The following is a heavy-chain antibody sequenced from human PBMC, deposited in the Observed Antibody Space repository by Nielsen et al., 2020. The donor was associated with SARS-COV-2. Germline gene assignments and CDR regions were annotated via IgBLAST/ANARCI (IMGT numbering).Heavy chain of an antibody. D-gene: IGHD2-2*01. CDR1: GGSISSRNYY. J-gene: IGHJ3*02. CDR2: IYYRGSV. Sequence: SETLSLTCTVSGGSISSRNYYWGWIRQPPGKGLEWIGTIYYRGSVSYNPSLRNRVTIYVDTSKKHFSLKLTSVTAADTAVYFCARGDIAVVPAAMFRGDDAFDIWGQETKVRVSS. V-gene: IGHV4-39*02. CDR3: ARGDIAVVPAAMFRGDDAFDI.